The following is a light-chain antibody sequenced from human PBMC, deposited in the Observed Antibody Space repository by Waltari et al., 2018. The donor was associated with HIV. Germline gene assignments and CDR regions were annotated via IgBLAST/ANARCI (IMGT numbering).Light chain of an antibody. V-gene: IGKV4-1*01. J-gene: IGKJ2*01. Sequence: DIVMTQSPDSLTVSLGERATINCKSSQSILHNSNDKYYLTWYHQKPGQPPSLLIYWASTRESGVPDRFSGSASGTNFTLTINSLQAEDVAVYYCQQYYSTPYTFGQGTKVEIK. CDR3: QQYYSTPYT. CDR1: QSILHNSNDKYY. CDR2: WAS.